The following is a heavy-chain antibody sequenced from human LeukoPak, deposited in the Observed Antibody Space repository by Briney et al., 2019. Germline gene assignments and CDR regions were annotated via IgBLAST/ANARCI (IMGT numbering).Heavy chain of an antibody. D-gene: IGHD6-19*01. CDR1: GYSFTSHW. Sequence: GESLKISCKGSGYSFTSHWIGWVRQMPGKGLEWMGIIYPGDSDTRYSPSFQGQVTISADKSISTAYLQWSSLKASDTAMYYCAGLNSSGWYGGAFDIWGQGTMVTVSS. J-gene: IGHJ3*02. CDR2: IYPGDSDT. V-gene: IGHV5-51*01. CDR3: AGLNSSGWYGGAFDI.